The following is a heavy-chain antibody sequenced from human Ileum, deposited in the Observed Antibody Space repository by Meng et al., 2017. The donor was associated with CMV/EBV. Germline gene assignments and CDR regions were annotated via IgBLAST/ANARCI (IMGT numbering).Heavy chain of an antibody. CDR2: IKQGGGEK. D-gene: IGHD6-19*01. CDR1: GFTFSSYA. V-gene: IGHV3-7*01. Sequence: GESLKISCAASGFTFSSYAMSWVRQAPGKGLGWVANIKQGGGEKYYVDSVKGRFTISRDNAKNSLYLQMNSLRTDDTAVYYCATGKAVAGRSYYYFGMDVWGQGTMVTVSS. CDR3: ATGKAVAGRSYYYFGMDV. J-gene: IGHJ6*02.